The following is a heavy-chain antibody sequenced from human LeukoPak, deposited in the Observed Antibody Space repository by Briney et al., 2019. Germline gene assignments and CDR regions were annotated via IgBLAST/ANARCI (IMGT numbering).Heavy chain of an antibody. Sequence: SETLSLTCTVSGGSISSYYWSWIRQPPGKGLEWIGYIYCSGSTNYNPSLKSRVTISVDTSKNQFFLKLSSVTAADTAVYYCARNRDGYNSFDYWGQGTLVTVSS. J-gene: IGHJ4*02. D-gene: IGHD5-24*01. CDR1: GGSISSYY. CDR3: ARNRDGYNSFDY. V-gene: IGHV4-59*01. CDR2: IYCSGST.